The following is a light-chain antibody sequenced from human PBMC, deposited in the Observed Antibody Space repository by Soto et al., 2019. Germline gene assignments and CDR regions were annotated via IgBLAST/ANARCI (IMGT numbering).Light chain of an antibody. CDR3: CSYAGSYTYV. CDR2: DVS. CDR1: SSDVSGYNY. V-gene: IGLV2-11*01. Sequence: QSVLTQPRSVSGSPGQSVTISCTGTSSDVSGYNYVSWYQQHPGKAPKLMIYDVSKRPSGVPDRFSGSKSGNTASLTISGLQADDEADYYCCSYAGSYTYVFGTGTKVTVL. J-gene: IGLJ1*01.